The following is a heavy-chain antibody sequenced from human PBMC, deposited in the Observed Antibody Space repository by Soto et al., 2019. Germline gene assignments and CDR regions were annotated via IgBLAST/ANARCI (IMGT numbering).Heavy chain of an antibody. CDR3: ARSSYSSSSGADYYYGMDV. Sequence: LRLSCAASGFTFSSYGMHWVRQAPGKGLEWVAVIWYDGSNKYYADSVKGRFTISRDNSKNTLYLQMNSLRAEDTAVYYCARSSYSSSSGADYYYGMDVWGQGTTVTVSS. CDR2: IWYDGSNK. V-gene: IGHV3-33*01. J-gene: IGHJ6*02. D-gene: IGHD6-6*01. CDR1: GFTFSSYG.